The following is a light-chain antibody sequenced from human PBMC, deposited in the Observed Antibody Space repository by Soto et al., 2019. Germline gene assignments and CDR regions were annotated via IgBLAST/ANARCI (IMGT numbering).Light chain of an antibody. Sequence: EVVMTQSPATLSVSPGERATLSCRASQSVSSSLAWYQQKPGQAPRLLIYGASTRATGIPARFSGSGSETEFTPTISSLQSEDFAVYYCQHYNNWWTFGQGTKVEIK. CDR1: QSVSSS. CDR3: QHYNNWWT. V-gene: IGKV3-15*01. J-gene: IGKJ1*01. CDR2: GAS.